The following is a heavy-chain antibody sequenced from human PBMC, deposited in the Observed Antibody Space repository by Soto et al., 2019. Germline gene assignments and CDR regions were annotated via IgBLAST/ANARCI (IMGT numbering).Heavy chain of an antibody. D-gene: IGHD3-22*01. J-gene: IGHJ4*02. CDR3: ATEDYYYDSSGFFNFDY. CDR2: IKIKTDGGTS. Sequence: GGSLRLSCVASGFTFSNAWMNWVRQAPGKGLEWVGRIKIKTDGGTSDYAAPVKGRFTISRDDSKITLYLQMNSLKIEDTAVYYCATEDYYYDSSGFFNFDYWGQGTLVTVSS. V-gene: IGHV3-15*07. CDR1: GFTFSNAW.